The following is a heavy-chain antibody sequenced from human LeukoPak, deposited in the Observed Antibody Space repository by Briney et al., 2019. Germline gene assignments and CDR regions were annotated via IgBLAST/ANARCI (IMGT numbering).Heavy chain of an antibody. V-gene: IGHV4-30-2*01. CDR3: ARHAYSSGWYDY. CDR1: GGSISSGGYY. CDR2: IYHSGSA. J-gene: IGHJ4*02. Sequence: PSGTLSLTCAVSGGSISSGGYYWSWIRQPPGKGLEWIGYIYHSGSAYYNPSLKSRVTISVDRSKNQFSLKLSSVTAADTAVYYCARHAYSSGWYDYWGQGTLVTVSS. D-gene: IGHD6-19*01.